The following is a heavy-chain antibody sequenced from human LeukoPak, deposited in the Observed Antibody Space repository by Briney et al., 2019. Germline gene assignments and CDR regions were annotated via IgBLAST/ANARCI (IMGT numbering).Heavy chain of an antibody. CDR1: GGSFSGYY. CDR3: ARENPSGYYNRPIDY. CDR2: INHSGST. J-gene: IGHJ4*02. D-gene: IGHD3-22*01. Sequence: SETLSLTCAVYGGSFSGYYWSWIRQPPGKGLEWIGEINHSGSTNYNPSLKSRVTMPVDTSKNQFSLKLSSVTAADTAIYYCARENPSGYYNRPIDYWGQGTLVTVSS. V-gene: IGHV4-34*01.